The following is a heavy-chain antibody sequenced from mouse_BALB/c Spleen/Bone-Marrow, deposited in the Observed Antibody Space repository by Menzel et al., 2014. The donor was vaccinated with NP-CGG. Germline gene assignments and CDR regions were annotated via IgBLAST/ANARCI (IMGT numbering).Heavy chain of an antibody. Sequence: VMLVESGAELVRPGVSVKISCKGSGYTFTDYAMHWVKQSHAKSLEWIGLISNYYGDASYNQKFKGKATMTVDKSSSTAYMELARLTSEGSAIYYCARSGKVRNAMDYWGQGTSVTVS. D-gene: IGHD2-14*01. CDR3: ARSGKVRNAMDY. V-gene: IGHV1S137*01. CDR2: ISNYYGDA. J-gene: IGHJ4*01. CDR1: GYTFTDYA.